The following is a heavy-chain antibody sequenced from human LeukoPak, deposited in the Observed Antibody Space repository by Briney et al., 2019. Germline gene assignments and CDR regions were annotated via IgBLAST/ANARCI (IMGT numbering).Heavy chain of an antibody. D-gene: IGHD3-22*01. J-gene: IGHJ4*02. Sequence: PGRSLRLSCAASGFTFSSYAMHWVRQAPGKGLEGVAVISYDGSNKYYADSVKGRFTISRDNSKNTLYLQMNSLRAEDTAVYYCARAGRLTMIVVVSTYFDYWGQGTLVTVSS. CDR2: ISYDGSNK. CDR1: GFTFSSYA. V-gene: IGHV3-30-3*01. CDR3: ARAGRLTMIVVVSTYFDY.